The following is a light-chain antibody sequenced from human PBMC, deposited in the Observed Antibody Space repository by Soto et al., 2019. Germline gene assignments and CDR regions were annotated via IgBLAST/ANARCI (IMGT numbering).Light chain of an antibody. CDR3: QQRSNWPRPIT. CDR2: DAS. V-gene: IGKV3-11*01. J-gene: IGKJ5*01. CDR1: QSVSSY. Sequence: EIVLTQSPATLSLSPGERATLSCRASQSVSSYLAWYQQKPGQAPRLLIYDASNRATGIPARFSGSGSRTDFTLTISSLEPEDFAVYYCQQRSNWPRPITFGQGTRLEIK.